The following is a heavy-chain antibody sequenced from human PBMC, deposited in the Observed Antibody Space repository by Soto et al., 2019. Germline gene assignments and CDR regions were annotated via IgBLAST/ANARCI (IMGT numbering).Heavy chain of an antibody. Sequence: ASVKVSCKASGYTFTSYGISWVRQAPGQGLEWMGWISAYNGNTNYAQKLQGRVTMTTDTSTSTAYMELRSLRSDDTAVYYCARVEYYYGSGSYYNTSYHFDYWGQGTLVTVSS. V-gene: IGHV1-18*01. D-gene: IGHD3-10*01. CDR3: ARVEYYYGSGSYYNTSYHFDY. J-gene: IGHJ4*02. CDR2: ISAYNGNT. CDR1: GYTFTSYG.